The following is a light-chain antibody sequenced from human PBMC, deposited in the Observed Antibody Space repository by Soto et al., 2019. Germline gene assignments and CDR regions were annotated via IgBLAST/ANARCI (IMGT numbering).Light chain of an antibody. CDR3: QQRSNWPPT. J-gene: IGKJ1*01. Sequence: EIVLTQSPATLSLSPGERATLSFRASQSVSSYLAWYQQKPGQAPRLLIYDASTRATGIPARFSGSGSGTDFTLTITSLEPDDFAVYYCQQRSNWPPTIGQGTKV. CDR2: DAS. V-gene: IGKV3-11*01. CDR1: QSVSSY.